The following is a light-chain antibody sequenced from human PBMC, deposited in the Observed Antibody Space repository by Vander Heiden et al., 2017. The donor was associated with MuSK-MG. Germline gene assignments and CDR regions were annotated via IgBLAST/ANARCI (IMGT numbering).Light chain of an antibody. J-gene: IGLJ2*01. V-gene: IGLV1-44*01. CDR2: SNN. CDR3: AAWDDSLNGLV. CDR1: SSNIGSNT. Sequence: QSVLTQPPSASGTPGQRVTISCSGSSSNIGSNTVNWYQQLPGTAPKLLIYSNNQRPSGVPDRFSGSKSGTSASLAISGLQSEDEADYYCAAWDDSLNGLVFGGGTKLTGL.